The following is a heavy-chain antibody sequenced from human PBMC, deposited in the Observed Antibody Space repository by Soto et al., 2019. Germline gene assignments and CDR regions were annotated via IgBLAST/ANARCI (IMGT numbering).Heavy chain of an antibody. Sequence: QLLESGPGLVKPSETLSLICTVSGGSVSSRSHYWVWIRQPPGKGLEWISSIIDGGRTYYNPSLRSRLTMSLDTSKNHFSLNLKSVTAADTAVYYCAIHLGNYGDWAFDFWGQGNMVTVST. CDR3: AIHLGNYGDWAFDF. J-gene: IGHJ4*02. D-gene: IGHD2-21*01. V-gene: IGHV4-39*01. CDR1: GGSVSSRSHY. CDR2: IIDGGRT.